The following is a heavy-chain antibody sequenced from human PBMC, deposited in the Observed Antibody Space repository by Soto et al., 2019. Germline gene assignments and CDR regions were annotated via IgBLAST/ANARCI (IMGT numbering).Heavy chain of an antibody. CDR1: GGSISSYY. Sequence: SETLSLTCTVSGGSISSYYWSWIRQPPGKGLEWIGYIYYSGSTNYNPSLKSRVTISVDTSKNQFSLKLSSLTAADTAVYYCARADYDFSNWFDPWAREPWSPS. V-gene: IGHV4-59*01. D-gene: IGHD3-3*01. CDR2: IYYSGST. J-gene: IGHJ5*02. CDR3: ARADYDFSNWFDP.